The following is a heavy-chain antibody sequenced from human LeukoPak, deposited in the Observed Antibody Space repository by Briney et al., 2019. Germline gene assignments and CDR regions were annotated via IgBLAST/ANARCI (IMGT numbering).Heavy chain of an antibody. CDR3: ARDPRGPTGYDSSGRDTLDY. Sequence: GGSLRLSCAASGFTLSTYAMSWVRQTPGKGLEGVAATSSSDAGTYHADSVRGRFTISRDNSGNTLYLQMNRRRDEDTAIYYCARDPRGPTGYDSSGRDTLDYWGKGTLVTVS. CDR1: GFTLSTYA. V-gene: IGHV3-23*01. CDR2: TSSSDAGT. D-gene: IGHD3-22*01. J-gene: IGHJ4*02.